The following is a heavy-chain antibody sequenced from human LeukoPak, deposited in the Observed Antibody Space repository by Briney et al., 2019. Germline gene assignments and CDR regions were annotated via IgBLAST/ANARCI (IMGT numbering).Heavy chain of an antibody. D-gene: IGHD5-12*01. Sequence: ASVKVSCKASGYTFTSYYMHWVRQAPGQGLEWMGIINPSGGSTSYAQKFQGRVTMTRDTSTSTVYMELSSLRSEDTAVYYCASLGAAWDGGGGYERAFDISGQGTMVTVSS. V-gene: IGHV1-46*01. CDR2: INPSGGST. J-gene: IGHJ3*02. CDR1: GYTFTSYY. CDR3: ASLGAAWDGGGGYERAFDI.